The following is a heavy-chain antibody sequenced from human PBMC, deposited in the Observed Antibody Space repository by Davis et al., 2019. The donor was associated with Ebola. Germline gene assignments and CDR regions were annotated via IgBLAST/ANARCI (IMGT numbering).Heavy chain of an antibody. V-gene: IGHV4-39*01. Sequence: PSETLSLTCTVSGGSISSSSYYWGWIRQPPGKGLEWIGSIYYSGSTYYNPSLKSRVTISVDTSKNQFSLKLSSVTAADTAVYYCARQDYGDYVKYYFDYWGQGTLVTVSS. J-gene: IGHJ4*02. CDR1: GGSISSSSYY. CDR2: IYYSGST. D-gene: IGHD4-17*01. CDR3: ARQDYGDYVKYYFDY.